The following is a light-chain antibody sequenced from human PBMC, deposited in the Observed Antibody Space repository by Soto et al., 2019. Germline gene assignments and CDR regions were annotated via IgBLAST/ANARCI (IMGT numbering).Light chain of an antibody. CDR1: AGAVTSAYY. Sequence: QAVVTQEPSLTVSPGGTGTLTCASSAGAVTSAYYTNWLQQKPGQAPRALIYSTSEKHSWTPARCSGSLLGGKAALTLSAAQPEDEADYYCLLYYGGAQVLFGGGTKLTVL. CDR2: STS. CDR3: LLYYGGAQVL. J-gene: IGLJ2*01. V-gene: IGLV7-43*01.